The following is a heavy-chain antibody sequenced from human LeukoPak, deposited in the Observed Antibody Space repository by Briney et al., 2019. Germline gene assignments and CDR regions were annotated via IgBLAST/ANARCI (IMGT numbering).Heavy chain of an antibody. Sequence: ASVRVSCKASGYTFTGYYMHWVRQAPGQGLEWMGWISDYNGNTNYAQKLQGRVTMTTDTSTSTAYMELRSLRSDDTAVYYCARDLYRDSLPVSWFDPWGQGTLVTVSS. J-gene: IGHJ5*02. CDR3: ARDLYRDSLPVSWFDP. D-gene: IGHD4-11*01. CDR1: GYTFTGYY. V-gene: IGHV1-18*04. CDR2: ISDYNGNT.